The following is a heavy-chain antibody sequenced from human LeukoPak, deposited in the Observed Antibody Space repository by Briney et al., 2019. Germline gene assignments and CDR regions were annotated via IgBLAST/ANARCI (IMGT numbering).Heavy chain of an antibody. CDR1: GYTFTSYG. CDR3: ARDPGSGSATEEVDP. V-gene: IGHV1-18*01. CDR2: ISAYNGNT. D-gene: IGHD3-10*01. J-gene: IGHJ5*02. Sequence: ASVKVSCKASGYTFTSYGISWVRQAPGQGPEWMGWISAYNGNTNYAQKLQGRVTMTTDTSTSTAYMELRSLRSDDTAVYYCARDPGSGSATEEVDPWGQGTLVTVSS.